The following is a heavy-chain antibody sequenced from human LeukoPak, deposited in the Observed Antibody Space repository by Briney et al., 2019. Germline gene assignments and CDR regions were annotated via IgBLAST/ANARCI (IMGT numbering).Heavy chain of an antibody. J-gene: IGHJ5*02. CDR2: MNPNSGNA. D-gene: IGHD6-19*01. Sequence: ASVKVSCKASGYTFTSYDINWVRQATGQGLEWMGWMNPNSGNAGYAQKFQGRVTITRNTSISTAYMELSSLRSEDMAVYYCARRRGIAVAGTRRHWFDPWGQGTLVTVSS. CDR1: GYTFTSYD. CDR3: ARRRGIAVAGTRRHWFDP. V-gene: IGHV1-8*03.